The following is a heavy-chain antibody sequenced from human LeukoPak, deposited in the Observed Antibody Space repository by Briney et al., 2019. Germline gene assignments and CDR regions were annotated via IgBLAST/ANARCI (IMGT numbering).Heavy chain of an antibody. CDR2: IYYSGST. CDR3: ARVGGYYYYFDY. Sequence: SETLSLTCTVPGGSISSYYWSWIRQPPGKGLEWIGYIYYSGSTNYNPSLKSRVTISVDTSKNQFSLKLSSVTAADTAVYYCARVGGYYYYFDYWGQGTLVTVSS. CDR1: GGSISSYY. V-gene: IGHV4-59*01. J-gene: IGHJ4*02. D-gene: IGHD3-22*01.